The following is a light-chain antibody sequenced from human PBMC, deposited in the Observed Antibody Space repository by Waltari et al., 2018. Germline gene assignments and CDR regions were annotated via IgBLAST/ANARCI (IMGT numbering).Light chain of an antibody. CDR3: QQGYSFPLT. CDR2: AAS. CDR1: RDLSNR. V-gene: IGKV1-12*01. Sequence: DIQMTHSPSSVSASVGDRVPVTCRASRDLSNRLAWYQQKAVRAPNLLIYAASSLQGGVPSRFSGSGSGTDFTLTISSLQPEDFATYFCQQGYSFPLTFGGGTRVEIK. J-gene: IGKJ4*01.